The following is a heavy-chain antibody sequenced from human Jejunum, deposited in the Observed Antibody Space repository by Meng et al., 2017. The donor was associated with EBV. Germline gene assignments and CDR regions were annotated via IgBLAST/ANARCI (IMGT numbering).Heavy chain of an antibody. D-gene: IGHD3-22*01. CDR1: GGSVSTASYY. CDR2: IYYSGNT. J-gene: IGHJ4*02. V-gene: IGHV4-61*01. CDR3: ARVVDYYERSGYPDF. Sequence: QVQLQESGPGLVKPSATLSLTCTVSGGSVSTASYYWSWIRQSPGKGLEWIGYIYYSGNTNYNPSLKSRATITVDTSKNQFSLKLSSVTAADTAVYYCARVVDYYERSGYPDFWGQGTLVTASS.